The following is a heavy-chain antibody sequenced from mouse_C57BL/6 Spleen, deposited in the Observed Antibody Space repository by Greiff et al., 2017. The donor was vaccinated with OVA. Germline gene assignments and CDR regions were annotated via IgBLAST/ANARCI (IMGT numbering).Heavy chain of an antibody. D-gene: IGHD1-1*01. Sequence: QVQLQQPGAELVRPGSSVKLSCKASGYTFTSYWMHWVKQRPIQGLEWIGNIDTSDSETHYNQKFKDKATLTVDKSSSTAYMQLSSLTSEDSAVYYCARRYGSRGDYAMDYWGQGTSVTVSS. V-gene: IGHV1-52*01. CDR1: GYTFTSYW. J-gene: IGHJ4*01. CDR2: IDTSDSET. CDR3: ARRYGSRGDYAMDY.